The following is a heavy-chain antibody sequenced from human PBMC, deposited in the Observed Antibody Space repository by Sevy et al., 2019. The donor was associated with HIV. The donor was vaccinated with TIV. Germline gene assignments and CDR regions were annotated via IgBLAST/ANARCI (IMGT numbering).Heavy chain of an antibody. J-gene: IGHJ6*02. V-gene: IGHV1-18*01. CDR1: GYTFTSYG. CDR3: ARDGGVAAADDYYYYGIDV. D-gene: IGHD6-13*01. Sequence: ASVKVSCKASGYTFTSYGISWVRQAPGQGLEWMGWISAYNGNTNYAQKLQGRVTMTTDTSTSTAYMELRSLRSDDTAVYYCARDGGVAAADDYYYYGIDVWGQGTTVTVSS. CDR2: ISAYNGNT.